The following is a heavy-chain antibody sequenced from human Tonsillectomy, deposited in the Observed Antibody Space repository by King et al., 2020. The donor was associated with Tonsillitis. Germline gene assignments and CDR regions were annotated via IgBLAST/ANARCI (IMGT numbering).Heavy chain of an antibody. CDR1: GFTFSSYG. Sequence: VQLVESGGGVVQPGGSLRLSCAASGFTFSSYGMHWVRQAPGKGLEWVAFIRYDGSNKYYADSVKGRFTISRDNSKNTLYLQMNSLRAEDTAVYYCAKGGQWELLPRGGYWGQGTLVTVSS. CDR2: IRYDGSNK. CDR3: AKGGQWELLPRGGY. D-gene: IGHD1-26*01. V-gene: IGHV3-30*02. J-gene: IGHJ4*02.